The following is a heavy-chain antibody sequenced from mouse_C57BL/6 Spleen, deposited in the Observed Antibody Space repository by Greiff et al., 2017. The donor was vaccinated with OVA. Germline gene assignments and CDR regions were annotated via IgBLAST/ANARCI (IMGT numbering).Heavy chain of an antibody. D-gene: IGHD3-1*01. V-gene: IGHV1-55*01. J-gene: IGHJ2*01. CDR1: GYTFTSYW. Sequence: QVQLQQPGAELVKPGASVKMSCKASGYTFTSYWITWVKQRPGQGLEWIGDIYPRSGNTYYNEKFKGKATLTADKSSSTAYMELRSLTSEDSAVYFCAREGLFYWGQGTTLTVSS. CDR2: IYPRSGNT. CDR3: AREGLFY.